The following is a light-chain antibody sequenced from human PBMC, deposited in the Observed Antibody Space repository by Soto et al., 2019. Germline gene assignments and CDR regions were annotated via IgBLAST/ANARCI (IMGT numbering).Light chain of an antibody. CDR2: GAS. CDR3: QQYGSSFT. CDR1: QSVSSSY. Sequence: EIVLTQSPGTLSFYPGERATLSCRASQSVSSSYLAWYQQKPGQAPRLLIYGASSRATGIPDRFSGSGSGTDFTLTISRLEPEDFAVYYCQQYGSSFTFGPGTKVDIK. J-gene: IGKJ3*01. V-gene: IGKV3-20*01.